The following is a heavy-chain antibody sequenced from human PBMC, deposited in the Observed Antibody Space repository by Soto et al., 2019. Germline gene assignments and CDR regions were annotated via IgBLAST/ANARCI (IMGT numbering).Heavy chain of an antibody. V-gene: IGHV3-53*01. CDR3: ARGSGSLYYFDY. Sequence: PGGSLRLSCAASGFSVSTNYMTWVRQAPGKGLGWVSVIYSGGSTYYADSVKRRFTISRDNSKNTLYLQMNSLRAEDTAVYYCARGSGSLYYFDYWGLGTLVTVSS. CDR2: IYSGGST. CDR1: GFSVSTNY. D-gene: IGHD1-26*01. J-gene: IGHJ4*02.